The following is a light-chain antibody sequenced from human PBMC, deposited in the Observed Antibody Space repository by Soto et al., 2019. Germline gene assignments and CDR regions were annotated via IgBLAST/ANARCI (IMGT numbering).Light chain of an antibody. Sequence: QSVLTQSPSVSGAPGQRVTISCTGSSSNLGAGYSVHWYQQFPGTAPKLLMYGNNRPSGVPDRFSASKSGTSASLAITGLQPEDEADYYCQSYDNSLTSWVFGGGTQLTVL. J-gene: IGLJ3*02. CDR2: GN. V-gene: IGLV1-40*01. CDR3: QSYDNSLTSWV. CDR1: SSNLGAGYS.